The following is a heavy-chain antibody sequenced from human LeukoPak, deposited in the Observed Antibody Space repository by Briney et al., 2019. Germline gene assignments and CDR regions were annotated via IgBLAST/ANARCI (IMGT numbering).Heavy chain of an antibody. CDR1: GGSISSGSYY. D-gene: IGHD3-10*01. Sequence: SETLSLTCTVSGGSISSGSYYWSWIRQPPGKGLEWIGYIYYSGSTNYNPSLKSRVTISVDTSKNQFSLKLSSVTAADTAVYYCARFGELGGGYWGQGTLVTVSS. CDR3: ARFGELGGGY. V-gene: IGHV4-61*01. J-gene: IGHJ4*02. CDR2: IYYSGST.